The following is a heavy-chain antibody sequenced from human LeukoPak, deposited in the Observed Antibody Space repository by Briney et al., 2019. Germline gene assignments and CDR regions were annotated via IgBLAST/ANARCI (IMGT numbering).Heavy chain of an antibody. CDR1: GFTFGDYA. CDR2: IRSKAYGGTT. J-gene: IGHJ5*02. CDR3: TRESHSSGWSNWFDP. V-gene: IGHV3-49*03. Sequence: GGSLRLSCTASGFTFGDYAMSWFRQAPGKGLEWVGFIRSKAYGGTTEYAASVKGRFTISRDDSKGIAYLQMNSLKTEDTAVYYCTRESHSSGWSNWFDPWGQGTLVTVSS. D-gene: IGHD6-19*01.